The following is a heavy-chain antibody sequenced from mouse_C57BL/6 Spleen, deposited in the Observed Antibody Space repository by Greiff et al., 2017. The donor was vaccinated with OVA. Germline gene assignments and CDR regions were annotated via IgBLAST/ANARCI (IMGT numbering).Heavy chain of an antibody. Sequence: EVQRVESGGGLVQPKGSLKLSCAASGFSFNTYAMNWVRQAPGKGLEWVARIRSKSNNYATYYADSVKDRFTISRDDSESMLYLQMNNLKTEDTAMYYCVRQAHAMDYWGQGTSVTVSS. CDR1: GFSFNTYA. J-gene: IGHJ4*01. CDR2: IRSKSNNYAT. V-gene: IGHV10-1*01. CDR3: VRQAHAMDY.